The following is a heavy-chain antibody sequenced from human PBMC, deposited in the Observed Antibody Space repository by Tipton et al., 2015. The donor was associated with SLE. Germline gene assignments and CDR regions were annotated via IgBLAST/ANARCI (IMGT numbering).Heavy chain of an antibody. V-gene: IGHV3-43*01. D-gene: IGHD1-26*01. CDR2: VSWDGGDT. Sequence: QLVQSGGGVVQPGRSLRLSCAASGFTFAEYTMHWVRQPPGKGLEWGSFVSWDGGDTYYADSVKGRFTISRDNSKNSLYLQLNSLRPEDTAMYYCVKGVYSAGEDAIESWGQGTMVSVSS. CDR3: VKGVYSAGEDAIES. J-gene: IGHJ3*02. CDR1: GFTFAEYT.